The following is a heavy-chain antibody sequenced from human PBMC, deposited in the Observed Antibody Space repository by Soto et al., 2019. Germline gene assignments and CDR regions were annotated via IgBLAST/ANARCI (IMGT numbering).Heavy chain of an antibody. CDR2: IWFDGSIE. D-gene: IGHD2-2*01. V-gene: IGHV3-33*01. CDR3: AREGGYCSSTTCYSSYYYYYGMDV. J-gene: IGHJ6*02. CDR1: GFTFSSYG. Sequence: PGGSLILSCAASGFTFSSYGMHWVRQAPGKGLEWVALIWFDGSIEYYVDSVKGRFTISRDNSNSTVHLQMNSLRAEDTAVYFCAREGGYCSSTTCYSSYYYYYGMDVWGQGTTVTVSS.